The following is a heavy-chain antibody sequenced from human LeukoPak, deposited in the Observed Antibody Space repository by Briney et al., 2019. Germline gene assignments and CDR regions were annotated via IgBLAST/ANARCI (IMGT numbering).Heavy chain of an antibody. CDR3: ASGRVWFGEPYYFDY. D-gene: IGHD3-10*01. Sequence: SGTLSLTCAVSGGSIGSSNWWSWVRQPPGKGLEWIGEIYHSGSTNYNPSLKSRVTISVDKSKNQFSLKLSSVTAADTAVYYCASGRVWFGEPYYFDYWGQGTLVTVSS. CDR1: GGSIGSSNW. CDR2: IYHSGST. V-gene: IGHV4-4*02. J-gene: IGHJ4*02.